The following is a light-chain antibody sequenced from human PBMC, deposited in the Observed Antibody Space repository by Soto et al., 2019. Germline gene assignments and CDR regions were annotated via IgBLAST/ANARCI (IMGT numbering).Light chain of an antibody. Sequence: EIVMTQSPATLSVSPGERVTLSCRASQSVSSNLAWYQQKPGQAPRLLIYGASNRATGVPARFSGSGSGTEFTLTINSLQSEDCATYYCQQYHTWPVTFGGGTKVDIK. CDR2: GAS. V-gene: IGKV3-15*01. J-gene: IGKJ4*01. CDR3: QQYHTWPVT. CDR1: QSVSSN.